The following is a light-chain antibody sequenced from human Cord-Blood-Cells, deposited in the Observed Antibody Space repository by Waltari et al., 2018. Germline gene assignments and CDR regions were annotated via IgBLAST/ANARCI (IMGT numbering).Light chain of an antibody. CDR1: QGIRHD. V-gene: IGKV1-17*01. Sequence: DIQMTQSQSSLSASVGDRVTITCRASQGIRHDLGWYQQKPGKAHKRLIYAASSLQSGFPSRFSGSGSGTEFTLTISSLQPEDFATYYCLQHNSYPYTFGQGTKLEIK. J-gene: IGKJ2*01. CDR2: AAS. CDR3: LQHNSYPYT.